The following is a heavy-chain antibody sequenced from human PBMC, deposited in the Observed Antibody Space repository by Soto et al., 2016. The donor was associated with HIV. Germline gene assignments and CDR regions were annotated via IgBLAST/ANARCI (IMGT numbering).Heavy chain of an antibody. V-gene: IGHV1-18*01. CDR2: ISSYNGNT. CDR1: GYTFSSYG. D-gene: IGHD3-22*01. J-gene: IGHJ4*02. CDR3: ARHLRVVVIRIPEYHFDY. Sequence: QVQLVQSGAEVKKPGASVKVSCKSSGYTFSSYGITWVRQAPGQGLEWMGWISSYNGNTNYAQKFQGRVTMTTDTSTSTAYMELRSLRSDDTAVYYCARHLRVVVIRIPEYHFDYWGQGTLVTVSS.